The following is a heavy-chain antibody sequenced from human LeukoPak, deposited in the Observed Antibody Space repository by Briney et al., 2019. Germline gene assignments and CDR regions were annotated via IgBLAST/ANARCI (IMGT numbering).Heavy chain of an antibody. CDR1: GHTFPKNG. CDR3: ATVARLHYVLED. CDR2: VVGHNGHT. Sequence: GAAVNVSCKTSGHTFPKNGLAWVRQAPGQGLEWMGWVVGHNGHTKYAQRFQGRVIMTTDTSTSTAYMELRSLKSDDTAIYYCATVARLHYVLEDWGQGTLVTVSS. D-gene: IGHD3-3*01. J-gene: IGHJ4*02. V-gene: IGHV1-18*01.